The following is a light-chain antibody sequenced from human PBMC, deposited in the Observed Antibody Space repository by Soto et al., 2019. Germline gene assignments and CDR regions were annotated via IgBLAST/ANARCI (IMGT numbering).Light chain of an antibody. CDR3: QQYNNWPPT. CDR1: QSVSSN. V-gene: IGKV3-15*01. CDR2: GAS. J-gene: IGKJ4*01. Sequence: EIVMTQSPATLSVSPGERATLSCRASQSVSSNLAWYQQKPGQAPRLLIYGASTRATGIPARFSGSGSGTEFTRTISSLQSEDFAVDYCQQYNNWPPTFGGGTKVEIK.